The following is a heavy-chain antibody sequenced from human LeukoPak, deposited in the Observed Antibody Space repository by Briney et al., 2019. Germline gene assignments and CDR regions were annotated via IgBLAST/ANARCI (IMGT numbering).Heavy chain of an antibody. V-gene: IGHV3-21*05. Sequence: GGSLRLSCATSGFTFTDYSMNWVRQAPGRGLEWISYIGLGSGFVSYSNSVKGRFTISRDTARNSVDLHMNSLRAEDTAVYFCARDYKWAFDYWGQGALVTVSS. CDR3: ARDYKWAFDY. CDR1: GFTFTDYS. CDR2: IGLGSGFV. J-gene: IGHJ4*02. D-gene: IGHD1-20*01.